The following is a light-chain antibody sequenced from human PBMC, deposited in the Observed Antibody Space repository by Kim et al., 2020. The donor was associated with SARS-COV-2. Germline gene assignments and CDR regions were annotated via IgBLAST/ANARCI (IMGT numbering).Light chain of an antibody. V-gene: IGLV2-14*03. CDR2: NVS. Sequence: QSALTQPASVSGSPGQSITISCTGTSSDVDGWNFVSWYQQHPGKAPKLLIYNVSNRPSGVSNRFSGSKSANTASLTLSGLQPDDEAVYYCSSYIHSDTVVFGGGTQLTVL. J-gene: IGLJ2*01. CDR1: SSDVDGWNF. CDR3: SSYIHSDTVV.